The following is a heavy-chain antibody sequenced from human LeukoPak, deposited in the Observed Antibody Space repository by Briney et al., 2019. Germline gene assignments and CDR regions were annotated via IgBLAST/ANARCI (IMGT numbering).Heavy chain of an antibody. CDR2: ISYDGSNK. J-gene: IGHJ5*02. V-gene: IGHV3-30*18. CDR1: GFTFSSYG. CDR3: AKDLAGSYYDTSGPFDP. Sequence: GGSLRLSCAAPGFTFSSYGMHWVRQAPGKGLEWVAVISYDGSNKYYADSVKGRFTISRDNPKNTLYLQMNSLRPEDTAVYYCAKDLAGSYYDTSGPFDPWGQGTLVTVSS. D-gene: IGHD1-26*01.